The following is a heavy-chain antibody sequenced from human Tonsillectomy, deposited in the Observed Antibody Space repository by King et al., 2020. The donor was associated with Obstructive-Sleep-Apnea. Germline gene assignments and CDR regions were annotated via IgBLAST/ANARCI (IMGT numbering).Heavy chain of an antibody. D-gene: IGHD6-6*01. J-gene: IGHJ6*02. V-gene: IGHV1-69*04. CDR3: ARRTSTVAARDYGMDV. CDR1: GGTFRQDA. Sequence: VQLVQSGAEVKKPGSSVKVSCKAPGGTFRQDAVTWVRQAPGQGLEWMGMIFPIFGMPNYAQKFQGRVTITADKSMTTAFMELSSLRSEDTAVYYCARRTSTVAARDYGMDVWGQGTTVTVSS. CDR2: IFPIFGMP.